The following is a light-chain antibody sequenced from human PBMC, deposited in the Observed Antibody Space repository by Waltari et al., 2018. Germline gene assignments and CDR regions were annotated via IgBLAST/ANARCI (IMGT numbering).Light chain of an antibody. CDR3: HQSGDLPYT. CDR1: QNIGTR. Sequence: DIILTQSPDFQSATPEEKVTITCRASQNIGTRLHWYQQKPRQSPKLLVKHSSQTVSGVPSRFSGSGSGTDFTLTIDGLETGDFATYFCHQSGDLPYTFGQGSKV. CDR2: HSS. V-gene: IGKV6-21*01. J-gene: IGKJ2*01.